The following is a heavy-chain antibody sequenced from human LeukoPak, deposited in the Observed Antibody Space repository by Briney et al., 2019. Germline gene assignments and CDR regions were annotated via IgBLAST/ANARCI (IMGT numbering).Heavy chain of an antibody. CDR1: GFTFSNAW. J-gene: IGHJ3*02. V-gene: IGHV3-15*01. CDR3: TTDESGTQKYYDFWSGYWKMAFDI. D-gene: IGHD3-3*01. Sequence: GGSLRLSCAASGFTFSNAWMSWVRQAPGKGLEWVGRIKSKTDGGTTDYAAPVKGRFTISRDDSKNTLYLQRNSLKTEDTAVYYCTTDESGTQKYYDFWSGYWKMAFDIWGQGTMVTVSS. CDR2: IKSKTDGGTT.